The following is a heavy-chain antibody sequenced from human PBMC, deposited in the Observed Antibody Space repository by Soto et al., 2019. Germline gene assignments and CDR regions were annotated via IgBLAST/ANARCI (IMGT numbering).Heavy chain of an antibody. D-gene: IGHD3-10*01. CDR1: GFTVSSNY. CDR3: ARDGSSRNYFDH. J-gene: IGHJ4*02. CDR2: IYSGGST. V-gene: IGHV3-66*01. Sequence: GGSLRLSCAASGFTVSSNYMSWVRQAPGKGLEWVSVIYSGGSTYYADSVKGRFTISRDNSKNTLYLQMNSLRAEDTAVYYCARDGSSRNYFDHWGQGTLVTVSS.